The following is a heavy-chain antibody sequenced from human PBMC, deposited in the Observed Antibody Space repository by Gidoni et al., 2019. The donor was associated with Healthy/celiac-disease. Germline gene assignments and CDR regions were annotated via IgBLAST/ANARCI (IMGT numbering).Heavy chain of an antibody. J-gene: IGHJ4*02. V-gene: IGHV4-38-2*01. CDR3: ARGVRLGELSPFDY. CDR1: GYSISSGYY. CDR2: IYHSGST. D-gene: IGHD3-16*02. Sequence: QVQLQESGPGLVKPSETLSLTCAVSGYSISSGYYWGWIRQPPGKGLEWIGSIYHSGSTYYNPSLKSRVTISVDTSKNQFSLKLSSVTAADTAVYYCARGVRLGELSPFDYWGQGTLVTVSS.